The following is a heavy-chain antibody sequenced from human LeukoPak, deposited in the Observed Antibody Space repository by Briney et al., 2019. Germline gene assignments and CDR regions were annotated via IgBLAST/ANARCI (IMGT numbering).Heavy chain of an antibody. CDR3: ARGNYDYVWGSYRRLYYFDY. V-gene: IGHV3-7*01. J-gene: IGHJ4*02. Sequence: GGSLRLSCAASGFTFSSYWMSWVRQAPGKGLEWVANIKQDGSEKYYVDSVKGRLTISRDNAKNSLYLQMNSLRAEDTAVYYCARGNYDYVWGSYRRLYYFDYWGQGTLVTVSS. CDR1: GFTFSSYW. CDR2: IKQDGSEK. D-gene: IGHD3-16*02.